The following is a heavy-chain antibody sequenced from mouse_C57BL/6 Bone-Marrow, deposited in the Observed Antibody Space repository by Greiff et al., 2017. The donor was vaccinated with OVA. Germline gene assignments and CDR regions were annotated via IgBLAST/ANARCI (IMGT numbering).Heavy chain of an antibody. CDR1: GYTFTSYW. CDR3: ARLILYDYGSSYDYAMDD. Sequence: VQLQQPGAELVKPGASVKMSCKASGYTFTSYWITWVKQRPGQGLEWIGDIYPGSGSTNYNEKFKSKATLTVDTSSSTAYMQLSSLTSEDSAVYYCARLILYDYGSSYDYAMDDWGQGTSVTVSS. J-gene: IGHJ4*01. CDR2: IYPGSGST. V-gene: IGHV1-55*01. D-gene: IGHD1-1*01.